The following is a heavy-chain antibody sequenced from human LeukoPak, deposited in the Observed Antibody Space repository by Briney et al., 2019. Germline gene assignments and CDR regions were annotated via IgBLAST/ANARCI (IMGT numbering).Heavy chain of an antibody. CDR3: AKGGVDY. CDR1: GFTFSSYW. V-gene: IGHV3-74*01. CDR2: INGDGDTT. Sequence: GGSLTLSCAASGFTFSSYWMHWVRQAPGKGLVWVSRINGDGDTTTYADSVKGRFTISRDNAKNTLYLQMNSLSAEDTAVYYCAKGGVDYWGQGTLVTVSS. J-gene: IGHJ4*02.